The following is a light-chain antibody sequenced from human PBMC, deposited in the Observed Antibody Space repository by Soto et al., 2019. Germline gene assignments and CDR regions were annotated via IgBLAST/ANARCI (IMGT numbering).Light chain of an antibody. CDR1: QDLSSW. J-gene: IGKJ1*01. V-gene: IGKV1D-16*01. CDR3: QQYNSYST. Sequence: DIQMTQSPSSVSASVGDRVTITCRASQDLSSWLAWYQQKPGKAPKLLISAASSLQSGVPSRFSGSGSGTDFTLTISSLQPDDFATYYCQQYNSYSTFGQGTKVDIK. CDR2: AAS.